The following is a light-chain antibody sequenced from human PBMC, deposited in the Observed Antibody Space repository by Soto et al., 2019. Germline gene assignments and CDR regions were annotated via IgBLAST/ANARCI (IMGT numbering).Light chain of an antibody. CDR2: VTSDGSH. CDR1: SGDSDYA. V-gene: IGLV4-69*01. CDR3: QAWGTGGV. Sequence: QAVLTQSPSASASPVASGKLTCTLSSGDSDYAISWHQQQPEKGPRYLMKVTSDGSHTKGDGIPDRFSGSSSGADRYLTFSSRRCDDEDYYYCQAWGTGGVFGGGTKLTVL. J-gene: IGLJ3*02.